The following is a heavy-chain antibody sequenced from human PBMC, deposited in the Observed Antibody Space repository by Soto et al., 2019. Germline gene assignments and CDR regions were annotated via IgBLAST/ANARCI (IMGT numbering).Heavy chain of an antibody. V-gene: IGHV3-74*01. CDR2: INTDGSST. J-gene: IGHJ4*02. D-gene: IGHD6-19*01. CDR3: ARGSSGSLFDY. Sequence: VQLVESGGGLVQPGGSLRLSCAASGITFSNYWMHWVRQAPGKGLVWVSHINTDGSSTNYADSVKGRFTISRDNAKNTLYLQMNSLRAEDTAVYYCARGSSGSLFDYWGQGTLVTVSS. CDR1: GITFSNYW.